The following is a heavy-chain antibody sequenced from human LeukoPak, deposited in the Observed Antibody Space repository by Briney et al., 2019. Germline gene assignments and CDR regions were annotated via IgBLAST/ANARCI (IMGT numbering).Heavy chain of an antibody. J-gene: IGHJ5*02. Sequence: SETLSLTCTVSGGSISSGSYYWSWIRQPAGKGLEWIGRIYTSGSTNYNPSLKSRVTISVDTSKNQFSLKLSSVTAADTAVYYCARERGGVLLWFGDPNWFDPWGQGTLVTVSS. CDR3: ARERGGVLLWFGDPNWFDP. D-gene: IGHD3-10*01. CDR2: IYTSGST. CDR1: GGSISSGSYY. V-gene: IGHV4-61*02.